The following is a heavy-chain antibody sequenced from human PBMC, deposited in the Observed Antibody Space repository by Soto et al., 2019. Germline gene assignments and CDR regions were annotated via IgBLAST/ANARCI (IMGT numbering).Heavy chain of an antibody. Sequence: GESLKISCAAPGFTFTRYSMNWVRQAPGKGLEWVSSISSTTNYIYYGDSMKGRFTISRDNAKNSLYLEMNSLRAEDTAVYYCARESEDLTSNFDYWGQGTLVTVSS. V-gene: IGHV3-21*06. CDR3: ARESEDLTSNFDY. J-gene: IGHJ4*02. CDR2: ISSTTNYI. CDR1: GFTFTRYS.